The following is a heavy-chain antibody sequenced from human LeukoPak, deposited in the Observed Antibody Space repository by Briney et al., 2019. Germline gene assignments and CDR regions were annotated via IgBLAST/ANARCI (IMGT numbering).Heavy chain of an antibody. CDR3: ARGLYYYDSSGYYSTRWGDAFEI. J-gene: IGHJ3*02. CDR1: GGSISSGSYY. V-gene: IGHV4-61*02. CDR2: IYTSGST. Sequence: SQTLSLTCTVSGGSISSGSYYWSWVRQPAGKGLEWIGRIYTSGSTNYNPSLKSRVTISVDTSKNQFSLKLSSVTAADTAVYYCARGLYYYDSSGYYSTRWGDAFEIWGQGTMVTVSS. D-gene: IGHD3-22*01.